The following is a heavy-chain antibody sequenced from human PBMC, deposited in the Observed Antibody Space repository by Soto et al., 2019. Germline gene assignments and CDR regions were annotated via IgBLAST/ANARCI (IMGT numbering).Heavy chain of an antibody. CDR2: ISGSGSST. CDR3: SKFTSGGSHLAY. Sequence: EVQVLESGGGLVQPGGSLRLSCTASGFTFSSYAMSWVRQAPGKGLEWVSRISGSGSSTYYADSVKGGFTISRDTTKNTKYLQMNRMSVEDTDVYYCSKFTSGGSHLAYWGQGTLVTVSS. D-gene: IGHD6-19*01. V-gene: IGHV3-23*01. J-gene: IGHJ4*02. CDR1: GFTFSSYA.